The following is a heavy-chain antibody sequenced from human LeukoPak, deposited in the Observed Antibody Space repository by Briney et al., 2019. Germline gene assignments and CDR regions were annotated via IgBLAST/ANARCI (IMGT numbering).Heavy chain of an antibody. Sequence: GGSLRPSCAASGFTFSSYAMSWVRQAPGKGLEWVPAISGSGGSTYYAGSVKGRFTISRDNSKNTLYLQMNSLRAEDTAVYYCATPYDSSGYYYRPFNYWGQGTLVTVSS. D-gene: IGHD3-22*01. J-gene: IGHJ4*02. V-gene: IGHV3-23*01. CDR1: GFTFSSYA. CDR2: ISGSGGST. CDR3: ATPYDSSGYYYRPFNY.